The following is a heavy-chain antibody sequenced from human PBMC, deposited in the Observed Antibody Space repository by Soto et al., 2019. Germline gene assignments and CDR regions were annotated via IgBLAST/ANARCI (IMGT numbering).Heavy chain of an antibody. CDR1: GGSISSNHYC. CDR2: IYNRGTI. J-gene: IGHJ4*02. Sequence: QVQLQESGPGLVKPSQTLSLTCTVSGGSISSNHYCWSWIRQSPDRGLEWIGHIYNRGTIYNNPSLTSRITISGGTSRTKFSLDLNPVTAADTAVYYCARGPSGDKVDYWGQGILVTVSS. D-gene: IGHD7-27*01. CDR3: ARGPSGDKVDY. V-gene: IGHV4-30-4*01.